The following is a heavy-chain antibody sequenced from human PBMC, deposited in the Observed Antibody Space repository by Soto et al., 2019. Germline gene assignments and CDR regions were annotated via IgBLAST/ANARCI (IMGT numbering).Heavy chain of an antibody. J-gene: IGHJ6*02. V-gene: IGHV4-34*01. CDR2: INHSGST. D-gene: IGHD6-6*01. CDR1: GGSFSGYY. Sequence: LSLTCAVYGGSFSGYYWSWIRQPPGKELEWIGEINHSGSTNYNPSLKSRVTISVDTSKNQFSLKLSCVTAADTAVYYCARVATLLLAARPYYYYGMDVWGQGTTVTVSS. CDR3: ARVATLLLAARPYYYYGMDV.